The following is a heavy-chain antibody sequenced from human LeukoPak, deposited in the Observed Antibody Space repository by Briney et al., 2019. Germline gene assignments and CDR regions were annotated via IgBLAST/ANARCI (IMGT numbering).Heavy chain of an antibody. CDR1: GFTFSGYW. CDR3: ARDPGDDCWGGFDC. Sequence: GGSLMLSCTASGFTFSGYWMTWVRQAPGKGLEWVANIKQDGSQEEYVDSVKGRFTISRDNAMDLLHLQMNSLRAEDTAIYYCARDPGDDCWGGFDCWGQGTLVTVSS. D-gene: IGHD3-16*01. CDR2: IKQDGSQE. J-gene: IGHJ4*02. V-gene: IGHV3-7*05.